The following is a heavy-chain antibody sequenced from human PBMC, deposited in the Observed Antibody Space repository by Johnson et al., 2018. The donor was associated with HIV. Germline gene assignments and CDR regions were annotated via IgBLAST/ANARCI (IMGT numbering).Heavy chain of an antibody. Sequence: VQLVESGGVVVQSGGSLRLSCAASGFTFDDYAMHWVRQAPGKGLEWVSLISWDGGSTYYADSVKGRFTMSRDNSKNSLYLQMNSLRAEDTALYYCVRGHFDSSGFYSDAFDFWGQGTVVTVSS. CDR3: VRGHFDSSGFYSDAFDF. V-gene: IGHV3-43D*03. CDR2: ISWDGGST. J-gene: IGHJ3*01. CDR1: GFTFDDYA. D-gene: IGHD3-22*01.